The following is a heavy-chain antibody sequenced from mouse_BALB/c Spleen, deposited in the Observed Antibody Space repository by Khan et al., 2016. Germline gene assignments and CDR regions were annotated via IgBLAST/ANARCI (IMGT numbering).Heavy chain of an antibody. CDR1: GFTFSDYY. Sequence: EVELVESGGGLVKPGGSLKLSCAASGFTFSDYYMYWVRQTPEKRLEWVATISDGGSYTYYPDSVKGRFTISRDNAKNNLYLQMGSLKSEDTAVYYCAREGLRRGFAYWGQGTLVTVSA. V-gene: IGHV5-4*02. D-gene: IGHD2-4*01. CDR2: ISDGGSYT. CDR3: AREGLRRGFAY. J-gene: IGHJ3*01.